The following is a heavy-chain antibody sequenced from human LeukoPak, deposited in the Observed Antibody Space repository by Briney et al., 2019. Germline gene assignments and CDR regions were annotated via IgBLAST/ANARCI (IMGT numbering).Heavy chain of an antibody. Sequence: ASVKVSCKASGYTFTSYAMNWVRQAPGQGLEWMGWISADNGNTDYAQKFQGRVTMTTDTSTSTAYMELRSLRSDDTAVYYCARSFRKYCSGGSCLSFDYWGQGTLVTVSS. CDR2: ISADNGNT. CDR1: GYTFTSYA. CDR3: ARSFRKYCSGGSCLSFDY. J-gene: IGHJ4*02. V-gene: IGHV1-18*01. D-gene: IGHD2-15*01.